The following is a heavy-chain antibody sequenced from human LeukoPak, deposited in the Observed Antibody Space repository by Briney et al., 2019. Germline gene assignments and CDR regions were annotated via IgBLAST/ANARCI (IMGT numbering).Heavy chain of an antibody. J-gene: IGHJ4*02. V-gene: IGHV3-23*01. CDR3: AKDRSGWYYFDY. D-gene: IGHD6-19*01. Sequence: SGGSLRLSCAASGFTFSSYAMSWVRQAPGKGLEWVSAISGSGGSIYYADSVKGRFTISRDNSKNTLYLQMNSLRAEDTAVYYCAKDRSGWYYFDYWGQGTLVTVSS. CDR2: ISGSGGSI. CDR1: GFTFSSYA.